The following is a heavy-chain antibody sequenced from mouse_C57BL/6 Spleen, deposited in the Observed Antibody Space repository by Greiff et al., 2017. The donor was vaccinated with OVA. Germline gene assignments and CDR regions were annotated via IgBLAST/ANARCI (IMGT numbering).Heavy chain of an antibody. CDR3: ARETDYDYFDY. D-gene: IGHD2-4*01. CDR2: IYPGSGNT. J-gene: IGHJ2*01. CDR1: GYTFTDYY. Sequence: VQLQQSGAELVRPGASVKLSCKASGYTFTDYYINWVKQRPGQGLEWIARIYPGSGNTYYNEKFKGKATLTAEKSSSTAYMQLSSLTSEDSAVYFCARETDYDYFDYWGQGTTLTVSS. V-gene: IGHV1-76*01.